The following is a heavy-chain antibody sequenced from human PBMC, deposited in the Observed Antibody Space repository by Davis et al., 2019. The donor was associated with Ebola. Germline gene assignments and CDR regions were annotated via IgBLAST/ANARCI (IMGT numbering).Heavy chain of an antibody. J-gene: IGHJ4*02. V-gene: IGHV3-7*01. CDR2: IKQDGGET. D-gene: IGHD1-26*01. CDR3: AGGQWVLPEDY. CDR1: GFAFNVYW. Sequence: GESLKISCAASGFAFNVYWMTWVRQAPGKGLERVATIKQDGGETHYVDSVKGRFTISRDNTKNSLYLQMNGLRAEDTAVYYCAGGQWVLPEDYWGQGTLVTVSS.